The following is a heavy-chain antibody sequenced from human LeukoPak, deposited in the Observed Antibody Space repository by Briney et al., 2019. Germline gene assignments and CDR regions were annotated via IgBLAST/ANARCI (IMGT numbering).Heavy chain of an antibody. CDR2: IGGSGSDT. CDR1: GFSFDNYA. CDR3: AKTLRDLEWLAGELDV. V-gene: IGHV3-23*01. Sequence: GGSLRLSCAASGFSFDNYAMSWVRQTPGKGLEWVSAIGGSGSDTSYTDSVKGRFTISRDNSKSTLYLQMNSLKAEDTAVYHCAKTLRDLEWLAGELDVWGQGTAVTVSS. D-gene: IGHD3-3*01. J-gene: IGHJ6*02.